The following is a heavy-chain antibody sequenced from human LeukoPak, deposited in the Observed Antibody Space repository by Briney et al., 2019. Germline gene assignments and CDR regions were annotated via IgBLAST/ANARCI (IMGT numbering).Heavy chain of an antibody. J-gene: IGHJ3*02. CDR2: ISSSTGYT. CDR1: GFTFSDYY. Sequence: LXLSCAASGFTFSDYYINWIRQAPGKGLEWVSHISSSTGYTNYADSVKGRFTISRDNTKNSLYLQMNSLRAEDTAVYYCARDAADYNDTSGYYDGFDIWGQGTMVTVSS. CDR3: ARDAADYNDTSGYYDGFDI. D-gene: IGHD3-22*01. V-gene: IGHV3-11*05.